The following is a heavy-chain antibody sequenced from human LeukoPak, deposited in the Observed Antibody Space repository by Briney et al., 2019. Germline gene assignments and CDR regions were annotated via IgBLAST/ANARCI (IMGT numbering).Heavy chain of an antibody. V-gene: IGHV3-7*01. J-gene: IGHJ3*02. D-gene: IGHD6-13*01. CDR2: IKQDGSEK. CDR1: GFTFSSYW. CDR3: ARGAREWLAGSWYAFDI. Sequence: PGGSLRLSCAASGFTFSSYWMSWVRQAPGKGLEWVANIKQDGSEKYYVDSVKGRFTISRDNAKNSLYLQMNSLRAEDTAVYYCARGAREWLAGSWYAFDIWGQGTMVTVSS.